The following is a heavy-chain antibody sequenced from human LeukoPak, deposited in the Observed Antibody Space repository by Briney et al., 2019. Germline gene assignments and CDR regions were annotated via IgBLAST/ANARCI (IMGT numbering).Heavy chain of an antibody. Sequence: GGSLRLSCAASGFTVSSNYMSWVRQAPGKGLEWVSAISGSGGSTYYADSVKGRFTISRDDSKNTLYLRMNSLKTEDTAVYYCTTEIDWGQGTLVTVSS. D-gene: IGHD1-14*01. CDR1: GFTVSSNY. CDR3: TTEID. CDR2: ISGSGGST. J-gene: IGHJ4*02. V-gene: IGHV3-23*01.